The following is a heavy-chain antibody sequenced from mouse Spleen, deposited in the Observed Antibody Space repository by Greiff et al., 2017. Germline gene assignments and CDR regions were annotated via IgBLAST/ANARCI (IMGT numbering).Heavy chain of an antibody. D-gene: IGHD2-13*01. CDR3: ASQGGPYDGDPFAY. V-gene: IGHV1-22*01. CDR1: GYTFTDYN. CDR2: INPNNGGT. J-gene: IGHJ3*01. Sequence: EVQLQQSGPELVKPGASVKMSCKASGYTFTDYNMHWVKQSHGKSLEWIGYINPNNGGTSYNQKFKGKATLTVNKSSSTAYMELRSLTSEESAVYYCASQGGPYDGDPFAYWGQGTLVTVSA.